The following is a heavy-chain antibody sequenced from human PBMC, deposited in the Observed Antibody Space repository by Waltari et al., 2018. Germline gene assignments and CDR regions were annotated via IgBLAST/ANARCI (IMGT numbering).Heavy chain of an antibody. CDR2: ISSDGSNT. J-gene: IGHJ4*02. V-gene: IGHV3-30-3*01. Sequence: QVQLVESGGGVVQPGRSLRLSCAASGLTFSTYAMHWVRQAPGKGLEWVAIISSDGSNTYFADSVKGRFTISRDNSKNTLYLQMKSLRAEDSALYYCARDRVPGTVLPYYCDFWGQGTLVTVSS. D-gene: IGHD4-17*01. CDR3: ARDRVPGTVLPYYCDF. CDR1: GLTFSTYA.